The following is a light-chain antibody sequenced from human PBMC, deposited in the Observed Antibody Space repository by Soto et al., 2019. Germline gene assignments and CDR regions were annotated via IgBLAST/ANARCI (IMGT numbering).Light chain of an antibody. CDR3: QQYNNWPPLT. CDR1: QSVSSN. J-gene: IGKJ4*01. Sequence: EIVMTQSPATLSVSPGERATLSCRASQSVSSNLAWYQQKPRQAPRLLIYGASTRATGIPARFSGSGSGTEFTLTSSSLQSEDVAVYCCQQYNNWPPLTFGGGTKVEIK. CDR2: GAS. V-gene: IGKV3-15*01.